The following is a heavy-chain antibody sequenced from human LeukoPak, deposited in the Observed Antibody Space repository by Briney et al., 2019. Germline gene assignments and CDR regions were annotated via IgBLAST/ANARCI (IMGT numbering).Heavy chain of an antibody. CDR3: ASLPGDYFDSSGFSYYFNY. Sequence: SETLSLTCTVSGGSIRTTNYYWGWIRQPPGKGLEWIGNIYYSGSTYYNPSLKSRLTISVDTSKNQFSLKLSSVTASDTAVYYCASLPGDYFDSSGFSYYFNYWGQGTLVTVSS. CDR2: IYYSGST. D-gene: IGHD3-22*01. V-gene: IGHV4-39*01. J-gene: IGHJ4*02. CDR1: GGSIRTTNYY.